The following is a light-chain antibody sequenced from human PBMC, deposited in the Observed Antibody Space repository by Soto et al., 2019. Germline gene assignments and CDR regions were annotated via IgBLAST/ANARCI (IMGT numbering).Light chain of an antibody. Sequence: DIQMTQSPSSLSASVGDRVTITCRASQPISTYLNWYQLTPGKAPRLLIYGAFILQSGVPSRFSGSGSGTDFTLTINSLQPEDVASYYCQQSASAPPYTFGQGTKLEIK. CDR3: QQSASAPPYT. J-gene: IGKJ2*01. V-gene: IGKV1-39*01. CDR1: QPISTY. CDR2: GAF.